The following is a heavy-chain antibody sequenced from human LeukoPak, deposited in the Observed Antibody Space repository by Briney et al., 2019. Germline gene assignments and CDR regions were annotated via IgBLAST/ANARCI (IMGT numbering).Heavy chain of an antibody. CDR3: ARGPTAGFDP. J-gene: IGHJ5*02. CDR2: IYYSGST. V-gene: IGHV4-30-4*01. CDR1: GGSTSRGDYY. Sequence: PSETLSLTCTVSGGSTSRGDYYWSWIRQPPGKGLEWIGYIYYSGSTYYNPSLKSRVTMSVDTAKNQFSLKLSSVTAADTAVYYCARGPTAGFDPWGQGTLVTVSS.